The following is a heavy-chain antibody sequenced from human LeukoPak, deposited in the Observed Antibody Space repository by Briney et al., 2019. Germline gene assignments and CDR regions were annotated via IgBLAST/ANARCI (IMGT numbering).Heavy chain of an antibody. J-gene: IGHJ4*02. V-gene: IGHV3-7*01. CDR3: TKDEV. CDR2: IKHDGSQK. CDR1: GFTFSSYE. Sequence: GGSLRLSCAASGFTFSSYEMNWVRQAPGKGPEWVANIKHDGSQKSYVDSVKGRFTISRDNANNSLYLQMNSLRAEDMAVYYCTKDEVWGQGTLVTVSS.